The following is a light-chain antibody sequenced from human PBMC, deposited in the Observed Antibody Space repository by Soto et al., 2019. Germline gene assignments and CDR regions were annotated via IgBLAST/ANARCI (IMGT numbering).Light chain of an antibody. V-gene: IGKV3-20*01. CDR3: QQYFASSWT. Sequence: WAWNKPKPGHDTRLLIYATARLATGIPDRLGGSGSGTDFTLTINRLESEDFAVYYCQQYFASSWTFGQGTKVDIK. CDR2: ATA. J-gene: IGKJ1*01.